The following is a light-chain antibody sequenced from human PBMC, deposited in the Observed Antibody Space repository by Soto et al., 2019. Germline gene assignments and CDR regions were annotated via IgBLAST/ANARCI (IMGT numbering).Light chain of an antibody. Sequence: EIVLTQSPGTLSLSPGERATLSCRASQSVSSDYVAWYQQKPGQAPRLLIYGASSWATGIPDRFSGSGSGTDFTLTISRLEPDDFAVYYCQQYGSSPCTFGQGTKLEIK. CDR3: QQYGSSPCT. CDR2: GAS. CDR1: QSVSSDY. V-gene: IGKV3-20*01. J-gene: IGKJ2*02.